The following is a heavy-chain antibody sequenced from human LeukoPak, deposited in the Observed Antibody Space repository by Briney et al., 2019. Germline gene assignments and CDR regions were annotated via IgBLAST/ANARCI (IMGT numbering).Heavy chain of an antibody. D-gene: IGHD6-13*01. Sequence: GGSLRLSCAASGFTFSSYAMSWVRQAPGKGLEWVSAISGSGGSTYYADSVKGRFTISRDNSKNTLYLQMNSLRAEDTAVYYCAKVWRGVSGWYYFDYWGQGTLVTVSS. V-gene: IGHV3-23*01. CDR3: AKVWRGVSGWYYFDY. CDR2: ISGSGGST. CDR1: GFTFSSYA. J-gene: IGHJ4*02.